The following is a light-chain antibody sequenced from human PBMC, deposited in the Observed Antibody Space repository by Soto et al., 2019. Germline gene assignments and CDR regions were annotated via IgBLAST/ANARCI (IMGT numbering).Light chain of an antibody. Sequence: QPVLTQSPSASASLGASVKLTCTLSSGHTTFAIAWHQQQPEKGPRYLMKVNSDGSHNKGDGIPDRFSGSSSGAERYLTISSLQSEDEADYYCQTWGTGIVFGGGTKLTVL. J-gene: IGLJ2*01. CDR1: SGHTTFA. V-gene: IGLV4-69*01. CDR3: QTWGTGIV. CDR2: VNSDGSH.